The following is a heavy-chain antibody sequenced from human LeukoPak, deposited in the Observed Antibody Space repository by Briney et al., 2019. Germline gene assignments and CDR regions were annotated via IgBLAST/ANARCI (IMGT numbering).Heavy chain of an antibody. CDR3: ARSDYYDSSGLDY. V-gene: IGHV4-59*01. J-gene: IGHJ4*02. Sequence: SETLSLICTVSGGSISSYYWSWIRQPPGKGLEWIGYIYYSGSTNYNPSLKSRVTISVDTSKNQFSLKLSSVTAADTAVYYCARSDYYDSSGLDYWGQGTLVTVSS. D-gene: IGHD3-22*01. CDR1: GGSISSYY. CDR2: IYYSGST.